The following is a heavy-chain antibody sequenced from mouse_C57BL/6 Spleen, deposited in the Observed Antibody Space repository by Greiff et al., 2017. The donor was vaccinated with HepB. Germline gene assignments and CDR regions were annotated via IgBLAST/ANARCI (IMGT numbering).Heavy chain of an antibody. CDR2: IDPSDSYT. D-gene: IGHD2-5*01. CDR1: GYTFTSYW. J-gene: IGHJ2*01. V-gene: IGHV1-69*01. Sequence: QVQLQQSGAELVMPGASVKLSCKASGYTFTSYWMHWVKQRPGQGLEWIGEIDPSDSYTNYNQKFKGKSTLTVDKSSSTAYMQLSSLTSEDSAVYYCARWDSNYDFDYWGQGTTLTVSS. CDR3: ARWDSNYDFDY.